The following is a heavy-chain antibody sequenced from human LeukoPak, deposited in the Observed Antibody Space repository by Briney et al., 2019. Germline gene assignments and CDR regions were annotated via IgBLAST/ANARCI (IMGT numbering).Heavy chain of an antibody. J-gene: IGHJ5*02. V-gene: IGHV1-18*01. Sequence: GASVKVSCKASGYTFTSFGISWVRQAPGQGHEWMGWISAYNGNTNYAQKLQGRVTMTTDTSTSTVYMELRSLRSDDTAVYYCARDRGWELGYCTGGSRYDENWFDPWGQGTLVTVSS. CDR2: ISAYNGNT. D-gene: IGHD2-15*01. CDR1: GYTFTSFG. CDR3: ARDRGWELGYCTGGSRYDENWFDP.